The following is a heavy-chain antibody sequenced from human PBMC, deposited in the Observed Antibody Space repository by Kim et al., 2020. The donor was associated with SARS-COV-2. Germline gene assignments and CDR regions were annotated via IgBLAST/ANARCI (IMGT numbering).Heavy chain of an antibody. CDR3: ARDGARGGYDY. Sequence: TNDAQKLQGRVTMTTDPSTSTAYMELRSLRSDDTAVYYCARDGARGGYDYWGQGTLVTVSS. D-gene: IGHD5-12*01. CDR2: T. J-gene: IGHJ4*02. V-gene: IGHV1-18*01.